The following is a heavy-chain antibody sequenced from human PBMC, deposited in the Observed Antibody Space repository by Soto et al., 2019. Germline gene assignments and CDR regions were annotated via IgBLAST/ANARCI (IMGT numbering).Heavy chain of an antibody. V-gene: IGHV1-18*01. CDR3: ARFRVRERQLVPFDY. CDR1: GYTFTSYG. D-gene: IGHD6-6*01. Sequence: GASVKVSCKASGYTFTSYGISWVRQAPGQGLEWMGWISAYNGNTNYAQKLQGRVTMTTDTSTSTAYMELRSLRSGDTAVYYCARFRVRERQLVPFDYWGQGTLVTAPQ. CDR2: ISAYNGNT. J-gene: IGHJ4*02.